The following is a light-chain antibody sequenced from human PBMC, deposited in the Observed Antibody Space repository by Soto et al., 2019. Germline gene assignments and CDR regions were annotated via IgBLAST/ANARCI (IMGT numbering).Light chain of an antibody. Sequence: EKMITQSPAPLSVFPGGKAPPSSRASQSVSSNLAWYQQKPGQAPRLLIYGASTRATGTPARFSGSGSGTEFTLTISSLQSEDFAVYHCQQYNNWPLFGGGTKVDIK. J-gene: IGKJ4*01. CDR1: QSVSSN. CDR3: QQYNNWPL. CDR2: GAS. V-gene: IGKV3-15*01.